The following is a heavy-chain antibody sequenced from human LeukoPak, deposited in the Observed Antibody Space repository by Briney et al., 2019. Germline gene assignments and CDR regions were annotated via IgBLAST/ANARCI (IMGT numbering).Heavy chain of an antibody. CDR3: ARRSRDGYFLDS. J-gene: IGHJ4*02. D-gene: IGHD5-24*01. CDR2: IYSGGST. CDR1: GFTVSSNY. Sequence: GGSLRLSCAASGFTVSSNYMSWVRQAPGKGLEWVSVIYSGGSTYYADSVKGRFTISRDNSKNTLYLQMNSLRAKDTAVYYCARRSRDGYFLDSWGQGTLVTVSS. V-gene: IGHV3-66*04.